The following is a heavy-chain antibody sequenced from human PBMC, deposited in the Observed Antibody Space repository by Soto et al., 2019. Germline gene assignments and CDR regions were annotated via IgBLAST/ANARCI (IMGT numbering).Heavy chain of an antibody. CDR1: GYTFTTYD. Sequence: QAQLVQSGAEVKKPGASVKVSCKSSGYTFTTYDIHWVRQAAGRGLEWMGWMDPNSGNTAFAQNFQGRLTLTRNTSMSTAYMELSSLRSEDTAVYYCARYCFGSGTPDAFDIWGQGTVVSVSS. J-gene: IGHJ3*02. CDR3: ARYCFGSGTPDAFDI. V-gene: IGHV1-8*01. D-gene: IGHD3-10*01. CDR2: MDPNSGNT.